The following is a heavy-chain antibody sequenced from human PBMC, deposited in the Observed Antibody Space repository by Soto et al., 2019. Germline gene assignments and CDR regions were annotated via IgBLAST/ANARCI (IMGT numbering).Heavy chain of an antibody. CDR3: ARGLLVDFWSGSQSNWFDP. CDR2: IYYSGST. J-gene: IGHJ5*02. Sequence: SETLSLTCTVSGGSISSGDYYWSWIRQPPGKGLEWIGYIYYSGSTYYNPSLKSRVTISVDTSKNQFSLKLSSVTAADTAVYYCARGLLVDFWSGSQSNWFDPWGQGTLVTVSS. CDR1: GGSISSGDYY. D-gene: IGHD3-3*01. V-gene: IGHV4-30-4*02.